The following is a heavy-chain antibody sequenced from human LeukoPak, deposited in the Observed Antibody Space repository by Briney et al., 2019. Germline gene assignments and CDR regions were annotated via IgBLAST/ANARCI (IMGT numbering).Heavy chain of an antibody. J-gene: IGHJ6*03. D-gene: IGHD6-13*01. CDR2: ISHSGST. V-gene: IGHV4-34*01. CDR3: ARHSDSSTWPRDYYYYMDV. Sequence: MTSETLSLTCTVSGGSLSTYYWSWIRQPPGKGLEWIGEISHSGSTNYNPSLKSRVTISVDMSKNQFSLKLSSVTAADTAVYYCARHSDSSTWPRDYYYYMDVWGKGTTVTVSS. CDR1: GGSLSTYY.